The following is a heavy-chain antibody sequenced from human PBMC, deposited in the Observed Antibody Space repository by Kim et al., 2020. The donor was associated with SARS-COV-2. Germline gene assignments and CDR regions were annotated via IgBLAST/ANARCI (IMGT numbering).Heavy chain of an antibody. CDR2: IYSSGNT. D-gene: IGHD3-16*01. CDR3: ATIWDGLAKFLSN. CDR1: GFTVSSNY. V-gene: IGHV3-53*01. Sequence: GGSLRLSCPASGFTVSSNYMTWVRQAPGKGLEWISIIYSSGNTFYADSVKGRFTISRDNSKNTLYLQMNSLRAEDTAVYYCATIWDGLAKFLSNWGQGTLVTVSS. J-gene: IGHJ4*02.